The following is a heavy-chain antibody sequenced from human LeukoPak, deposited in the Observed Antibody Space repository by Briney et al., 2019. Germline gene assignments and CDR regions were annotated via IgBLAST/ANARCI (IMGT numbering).Heavy chain of an antibody. CDR2: IKQDGSEK. CDR3: ARDHPHYDFWSGHNEGDY. Sequence: GGSLRLSCAASGFTFSSYWMSWVRQAPGKGLEWVANIKQDGSEKYYVDSVKGRFTISRDNAKNSLYLQMNSLRAEDTAVYYCARDHPHYDFWSGHNEGDYWGQGTLVTVSS. V-gene: IGHV3-7*01. J-gene: IGHJ4*02. CDR1: GFTFSSYW. D-gene: IGHD3-3*01.